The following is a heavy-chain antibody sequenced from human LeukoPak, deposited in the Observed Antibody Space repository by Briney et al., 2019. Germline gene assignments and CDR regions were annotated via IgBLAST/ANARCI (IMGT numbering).Heavy chain of an antibody. CDR3: SRGPYYYDSSGYYYSYFDY. Sequence: PSETLSLTCTVSGGSISSYYWSWIRQPPGKGLEWIGYIYYTGSTNYNPSLKSRVTISADTSKNPFSLKLGSVTAADTAVYYCSRGPYYYDSSGYYYSYFDYWGQGTLVTVSS. CDR2: IYYTGST. J-gene: IGHJ4*02. CDR1: GGSISSYY. D-gene: IGHD3-22*01. V-gene: IGHV4-59*01.